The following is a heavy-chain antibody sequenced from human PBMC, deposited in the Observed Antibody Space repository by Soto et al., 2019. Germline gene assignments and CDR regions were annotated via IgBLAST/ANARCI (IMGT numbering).Heavy chain of an antibody. V-gene: IGHV4-39*07. CDR2: IYYSGST. CDR1: GGSISGSSYY. J-gene: IGHJ3*02. D-gene: IGHD3-3*01. CDR3: ARAYYDFWSGYFGPLFDI. Sequence: SETLCVTCTVAGGSISGSSYYLGWIRQPPGKGLEWIGSIYYSGSTNYNPSLKSRVTISVDTSKNQFSLKLSSVTAADTAVYYCARAYYDFWSGYFGPLFDIWGQGTMVTVSS.